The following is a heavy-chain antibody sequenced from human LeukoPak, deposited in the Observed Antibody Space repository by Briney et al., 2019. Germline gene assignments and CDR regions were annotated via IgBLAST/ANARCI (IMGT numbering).Heavy chain of an antibody. J-gene: IGHJ4*02. V-gene: IGHV1-24*01. CDR1: GSTLTEIS. D-gene: IGHD3-10*01. CDR2: FGPRAGET. Sequence: ASVKVSCKVSGSTLTEISIDWVRQAPGKGLECMGTFGPRAGETIHAQNLQGRLKMTADTSTDTAYMEVTSLQSEDTAVYYCATGAMVYEYWGQGTLVTVSS. CDR3: ATGAMVYEY.